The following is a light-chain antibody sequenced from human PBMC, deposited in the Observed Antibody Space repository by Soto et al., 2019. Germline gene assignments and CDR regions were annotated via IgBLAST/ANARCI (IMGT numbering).Light chain of an antibody. J-gene: IGKJ1*01. V-gene: IGKV1-5*03. CDR1: QSISVW. CDR2: KAS. CDR3: QPYNSYSPT. Sequence: DIQMTQSPSTLSASVGDRVTITCRASQSISVWLAWYQQKAGKAPNLLIYKASRLESGVPSRVSGSGSETEFPLPLRGLQPGDSATYYCQPYNSYSPTFGQGTKVDIK.